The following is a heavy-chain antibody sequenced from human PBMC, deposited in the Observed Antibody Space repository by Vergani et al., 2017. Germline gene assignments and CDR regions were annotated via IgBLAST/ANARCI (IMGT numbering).Heavy chain of an antibody. CDR3: ARVPELEVGAAPYYFDY. CDR1: GGTFSSYA. D-gene: IGHD6-6*01. CDR2: IIPIFGIA. V-gene: IGHV1-69*17. Sequence: QVQLVQSGAEVKKPGSSVKVSCKASGGTFSSYAISWVRQAPGQGLEWMGGIIPIFGIANYAQKFQGRVTITADKSTSTAYMELSSLRSEDTAVYYCARVPELEVGAAPYYFDYWGQGTLVTVSS. J-gene: IGHJ4*02.